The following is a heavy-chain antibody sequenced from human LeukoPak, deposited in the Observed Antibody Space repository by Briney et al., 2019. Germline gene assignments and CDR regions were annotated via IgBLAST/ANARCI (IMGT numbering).Heavy chain of an antibody. V-gene: IGHV3-7*01. CDR3: ARDSNYYYYMDV. CDR1: GLMLSDYW. D-gene: IGHD2-2*01. Sequence: PGGSLRLSCAGSGLMLSDYWMAWVRRVPGKGLEWVANIKQDGSEKYYVDSVKGRFTISRDNAKNSLYLQMNSLRAEDTAVYYCARDSNYYYYMDVWGKGTTVTISS. CDR2: IKQDGSEK. J-gene: IGHJ6*03.